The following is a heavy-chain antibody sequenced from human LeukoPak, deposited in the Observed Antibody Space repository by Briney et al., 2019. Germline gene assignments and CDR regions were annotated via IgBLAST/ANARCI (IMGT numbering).Heavy chain of an antibody. D-gene: IGHD6-19*01. CDR3: ARDPDSSGWTYFDY. CDR2: LSGSGGSA. V-gene: IGHV3-23*01. CDR1: GFTFGSYV. Sequence: GGSLRLSCAASGFTFGSYVMNWVRQAPGKGLEWVSGLSGSGGSANYADSVKGRFTISRDNSKNTLYLQMNSLRAEDTAVYYCARDPDSSGWTYFDYWGQGTLVTVSS. J-gene: IGHJ4*02.